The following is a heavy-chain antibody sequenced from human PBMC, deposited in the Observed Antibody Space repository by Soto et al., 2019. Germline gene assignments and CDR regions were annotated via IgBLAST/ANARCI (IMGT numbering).Heavy chain of an antibody. CDR1: GFTFSSYS. CDR2: ISSSSSTI. V-gene: IGHV3-48*02. CDR3: ARGTKYSSSWYRTEDYYHGMDV. Sequence: QPGGSLRLSCAASGFTFSSYSMNWVRQAPGKGLEWVSYISSSSSTIYYADSVKGRFTISRDNAKNSLYLQMNSLRDEDTAVYYCARGTKYSSSWYRTEDYYHGMDVWGQGTTVTVSS. J-gene: IGHJ6*02. D-gene: IGHD6-13*01.